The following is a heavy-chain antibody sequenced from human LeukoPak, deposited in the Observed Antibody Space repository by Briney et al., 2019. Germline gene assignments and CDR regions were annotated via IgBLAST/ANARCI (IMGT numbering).Heavy chain of an antibody. Sequence: SETLSLTCTVSGGSISSGGYYWSWIRQHPGKGLEWIGYIYYSGSTYYNPSLKSRVTISVDTSKNQFSLKLSSVTAADTAVYYCARDLSYDSSGYSSPYFDYWGQGTLVTVSS. CDR2: IYYSGST. D-gene: IGHD3-22*01. CDR3: ARDLSYDSSGYSSPYFDY. V-gene: IGHV4-31*03. CDR1: GGSISSGGYY. J-gene: IGHJ4*02.